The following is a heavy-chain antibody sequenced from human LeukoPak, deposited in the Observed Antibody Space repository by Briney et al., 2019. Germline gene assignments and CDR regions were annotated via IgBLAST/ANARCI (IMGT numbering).Heavy chain of an antibody. CDR2: IVVGSGNT. J-gene: IGHJ4*02. CDR3: ARAKPKNMVRGLIMRRESRYYFDY. D-gene: IGHD3-10*01. V-gene: IGHV1-58*02. CDR1: GFTFTSSA. Sequence: EALVKVSCKASGFTFTSSAMQWVRQARGQRLEWIGWIVVGSGNTNYAQKFQERVTITRDMSTSTAYMELSSLRSEDTAVYYCARAKPKNMVRGLIMRRESRYYFDYWGQGTLVTVSS.